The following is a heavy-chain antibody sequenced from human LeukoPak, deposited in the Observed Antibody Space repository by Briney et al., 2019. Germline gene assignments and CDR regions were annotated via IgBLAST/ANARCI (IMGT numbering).Heavy chain of an antibody. CDR2: IYYSGST. V-gene: IGHV4-39*01. CDR1: GGSISSSSYY. J-gene: IGHJ4*02. Sequence: PSETLSLTCTVSGGSISSSSYYWGWIRQPPGKGLEWIGSIYYSGSTYYNPSLKSRVTISVDTSKNQFSLKLSSVTAADTAVYCCARHSGDDSSFDYWGQGTLVTVSS. D-gene: IGHD3-22*01. CDR3: ARHSGDDSSFDY.